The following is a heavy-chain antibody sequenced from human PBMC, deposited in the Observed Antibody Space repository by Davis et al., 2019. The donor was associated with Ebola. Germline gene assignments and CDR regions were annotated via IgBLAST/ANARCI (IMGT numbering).Heavy chain of an antibody. CDR3: ARDDGLLRPFDY. CDR1: GYTFTSYG. Sequence: ASVKVSCKASGYTFTSYGISWVRPAPGQGPEWMAWISAYNGNTNYAQKLQGRVTMTTDTSTSTAYMELRSLRSDDTAVYYSARDDGLLRPFDYWGQGTLVTVSS. D-gene: IGHD2-15*01. V-gene: IGHV1-18*01. J-gene: IGHJ4*02. CDR2: ISAYNGNT.